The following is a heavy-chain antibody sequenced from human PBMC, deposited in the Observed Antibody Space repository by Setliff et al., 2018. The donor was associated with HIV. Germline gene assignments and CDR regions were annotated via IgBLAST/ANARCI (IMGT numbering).Heavy chain of an antibody. J-gene: IGHJ4*02. CDR3: ARAPGVTPFDH. CDR1: GGSISSGGYY. CDR2: VYYNGDT. Sequence: PSETLSLTCTVSGGSISSGGYYWSWIRQHPEKGLEWIGYVYYNGDTYYNPSLKSRVTLSVDTSKNQFSPNLSSVTAADTAVYYCARAPGVTPFDHWGPGTLVTVSS. D-gene: IGHD2-21*02. V-gene: IGHV4-31*03.